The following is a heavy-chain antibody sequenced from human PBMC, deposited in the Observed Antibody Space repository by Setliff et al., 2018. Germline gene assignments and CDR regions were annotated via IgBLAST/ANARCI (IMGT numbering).Heavy chain of an antibody. V-gene: IGHV3-7*01. J-gene: IGHJ4*02. D-gene: IGHD3-10*01. CDR2: INPHGSEK. CDR3: ASYYYGSGSSYIPPHFDY. CDR1: GLSYINDW. Sequence: LRLSCTASGLSYINDWVSWVRQAPGKGLEWLASINPHGSEKYYADSVKGRFTISRDNAKNSLYLQMNSLRAEDSAVYYCASYYYGSGSSYIPPHFDYWGLGTLVTVSS.